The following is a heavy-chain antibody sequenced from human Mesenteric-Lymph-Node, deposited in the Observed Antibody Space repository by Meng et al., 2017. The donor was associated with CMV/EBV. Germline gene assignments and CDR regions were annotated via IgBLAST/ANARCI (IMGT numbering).Heavy chain of an antibody. D-gene: IGHD2-15*01. CDR1: GGSFSGYY. J-gene: IGHJ4*02. CDR2: INHSGVP. V-gene: IGHV4-34*01. Sequence: QVQLQHWDAGLLKPSDTLSLSCAVYGGSFSGYYWSWIRQPPGKGLEWIGEINHSGVPNYNPSLKSRVTISLDRSKNQFSLKLSSVTAEDTAVYYCARGSDIPVNNYWGQGTLVTVSS. CDR3: ARGSDIPVNNY.